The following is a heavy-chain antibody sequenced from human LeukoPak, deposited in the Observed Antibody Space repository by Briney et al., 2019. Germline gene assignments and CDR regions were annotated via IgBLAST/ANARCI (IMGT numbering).Heavy chain of an antibody. CDR3: ARTVRYFDL. J-gene: IGHJ2*01. V-gene: IGHV4-59*01. CDR2: IYYSGST. Sequence: SETLSLTCIVSGGSISSYYWSWIRQPPGKGLEWIGYIYYSGSTNYNPSLKSRVTISVDTSKNQFSLKLSSVTAADTAVYYCARTVRYFDLWGRGTLVTVSS. CDR1: GGSISSYY.